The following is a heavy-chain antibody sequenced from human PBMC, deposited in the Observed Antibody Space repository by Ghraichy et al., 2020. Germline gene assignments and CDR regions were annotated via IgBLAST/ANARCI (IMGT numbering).Heavy chain of an antibody. CDR1: GGSISSGGYY. D-gene: IGHD3-10*01. CDR3: ARDPGLGFRGAAPYYFDY. Sequence: SETLSLTCTVSGGSISSGGYYWSWIRQHPGKGLEWIGYIYYSGSTYYNPSLKSRVTISVDTSKNQFSLKLSSVTAADTAVYYCARDPGLGFRGAAPYYFDYWGQGTLVTVSS. CDR2: IYYSGST. J-gene: IGHJ4*02. V-gene: IGHV4-31*03.